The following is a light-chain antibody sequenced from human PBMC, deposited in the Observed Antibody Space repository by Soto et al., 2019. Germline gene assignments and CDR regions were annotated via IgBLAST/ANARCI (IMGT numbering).Light chain of an antibody. J-gene: IGKJ3*01. CDR2: GAS. Sequence: EIVLTQSPGTLSLSPGERGTLSCRTSQTVNSPYLAWYQQKPGQAPRLLISGASTRATGIPDRFSGSGSGTEFTLTISRXESEDFAVYYCYQHETSPPTFGPGTKVDIK. CDR3: YQHETSPPT. CDR1: QTVNSPY. V-gene: IGKV3-20*01.